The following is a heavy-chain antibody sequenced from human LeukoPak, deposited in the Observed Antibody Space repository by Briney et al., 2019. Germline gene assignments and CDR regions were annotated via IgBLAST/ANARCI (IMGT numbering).Heavy chain of an antibody. J-gene: IGHJ4*02. CDR1: GFTFSNFG. Sequence: PGGSLRLSCVASGFTFSNFGMHWVRQAPGKGLEWVAFVQRDESDKFHADSVKGRLTISRDDSKNTVYLQMSGLRTEDTAVYYCVPDFWAILHSFDYWGQGTLVTVSS. D-gene: IGHD3-3*01. V-gene: IGHV3-30*02. CDR2: VQRDESDK. CDR3: VPDFWAILHSFDY.